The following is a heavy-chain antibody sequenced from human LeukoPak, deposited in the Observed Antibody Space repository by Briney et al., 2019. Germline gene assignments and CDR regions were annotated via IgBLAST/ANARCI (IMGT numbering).Heavy chain of an antibody. CDR1: GGTFSSYA. J-gene: IGHJ4*02. CDR3: ASGYCSTTSCYVNPYFDY. Sequence: ASVKVSCKASGGTFSSYAIHWVRQAPGQGLEWMGGIIRIFSTTNYAQKFRGRVTISADESTSTAYMELSSLRSEDTAVYYCASGYCSTTSCYVNPYFDYWGQGTLVTVSS. V-gene: IGHV1-69*13. CDR2: IIRIFSTT. D-gene: IGHD2-2*03.